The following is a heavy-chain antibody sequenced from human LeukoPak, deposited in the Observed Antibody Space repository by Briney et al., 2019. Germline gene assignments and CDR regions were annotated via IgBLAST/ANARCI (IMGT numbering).Heavy chain of an antibody. D-gene: IGHD3-9*01. CDR3: ARGHYDVLAASYKWTPDY. CDR2: ITSGGYYI. Sequence: PGGSLRLSCAASGFTFNTFNMNWVRQAPGKGLEWVSSITSGGYYIYSADSVKGRSTTSRDNAKNSLSLQLNSLRVEDTAVYYCARGHYDVLAASYKWTPDYWGQGTLVTVSS. CDR1: GFTFNTFN. J-gene: IGHJ4*02. V-gene: IGHV3-21*01.